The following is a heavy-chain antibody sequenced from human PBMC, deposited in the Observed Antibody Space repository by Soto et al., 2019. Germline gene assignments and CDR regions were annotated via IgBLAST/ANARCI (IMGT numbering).Heavy chain of an antibody. CDR2: ISAHNGNT. V-gene: IGHV1-18*01. J-gene: IGHJ4*02. CDR3: ARDLSIGLFDY. Sequence: QVQLVQSGAEVKKPVASVKVSCKASGYTFTSYGISWVRQAPGQGLEWMGWISAHNGNTKYAQKLQGRVTVTTDTSTSTAYMELRSLRADDTAVYYCARDLSIGLFDYWGQGTLVTVSS. D-gene: IGHD2-21*01. CDR1: GYTFTSYG.